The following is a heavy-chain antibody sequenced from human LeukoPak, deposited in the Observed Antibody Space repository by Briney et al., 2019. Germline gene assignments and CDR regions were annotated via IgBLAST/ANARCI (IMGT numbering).Heavy chain of an antibody. CDR3: ARRRGTKFQFDY. V-gene: IGHV4-31*03. J-gene: IGHJ4*02. D-gene: IGHD1-14*01. CDR1: GGSISSGGYY. CDR2: IYYSGST. Sequence: SQTLSLTCTVSGGSISSGGYYWSWIRQHPGKGLEWIGYIYYSGSTYYNPSLKSRVTISVDKSKNQFSLKLSSVTAADTAVYYCARRRGTKFQFDYWGQGTLVTVSS.